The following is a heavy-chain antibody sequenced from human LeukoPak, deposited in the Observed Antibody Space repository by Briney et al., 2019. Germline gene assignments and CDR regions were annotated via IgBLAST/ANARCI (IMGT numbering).Heavy chain of an antibody. D-gene: IGHD3-22*01. CDR3: AREGYYYDSSGYSRPFDY. Sequence: GGSLRLSCTASGFTFNDYYMTWVRQAPGKGLEWLSCISESASATYHADSVKGRFTISRDNAKNSLYLQMNSLRAEDTAVYYCAREGYYYDSSGYSRPFDYWGQGTLVTVSS. CDR2: ISESASAT. J-gene: IGHJ4*02. CDR1: GFTFNDYY. V-gene: IGHV3-11*04.